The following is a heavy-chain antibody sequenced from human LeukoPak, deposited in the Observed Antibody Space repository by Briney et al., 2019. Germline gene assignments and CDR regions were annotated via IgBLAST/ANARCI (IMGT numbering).Heavy chain of an antibody. CDR3: ARGRTFDN. V-gene: IGHV4-59*01. CDR1: GGSIRSYY. J-gene: IGHJ4*02. CDR2: IYDRGST. Sequence: SETLSLTCTVSGGSIRSYYWSWIRQPPAKGLEWIGNIYDRGSTKYNPSLKSRVTISVDTSKNQFSLRLSPVTAADTAVYYCARGRTFDNWGQGTLVTVSS.